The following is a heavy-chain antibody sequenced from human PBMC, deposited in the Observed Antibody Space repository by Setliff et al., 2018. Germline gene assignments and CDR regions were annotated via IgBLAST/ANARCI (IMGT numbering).Heavy chain of an antibody. CDR2: INPSGST. CDR1: GETFSGFH. D-gene: IGHD3-10*01. CDR3: ARGGSRWFGALSVPTTFDY. V-gene: IGHV4-34*01. Sequence: SETLSLTCAVYGETFSGFHWHWIRQAPGKGLEWIGQINPSGSTYYNPAVRGRVTISSDTSKNQFSLKPTSVTAADTAVYYCARGGSRWFGALSVPTTFDYWGQGIVVTVSS. J-gene: IGHJ4*02.